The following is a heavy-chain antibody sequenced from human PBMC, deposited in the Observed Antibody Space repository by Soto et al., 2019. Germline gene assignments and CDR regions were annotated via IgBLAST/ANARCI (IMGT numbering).Heavy chain of an antibody. Sequence: LGESLKISCKGSGYSFTSYWIGWVRQMPGKGLEWMGIIYPGDSDTRYSPSFQGQVTISADKSISTAYLQWSSLKASDTAMYYCASHNCYGGKGSYYYYYGMDVFGQAPTVTVSS. CDR2: IYPGDSDT. CDR3: ASHNCYGGKGSYYYYYGMDV. CDR1: GYSFTSYW. J-gene: IGHJ6*02. D-gene: IGHD4-17*01. V-gene: IGHV5-51*01.